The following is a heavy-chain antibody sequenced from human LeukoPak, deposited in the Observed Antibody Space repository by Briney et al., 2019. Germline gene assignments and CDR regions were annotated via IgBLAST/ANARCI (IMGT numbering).Heavy chain of an antibody. J-gene: IGHJ4*02. Sequence: GGSLRLSCAASGFTFSDYYMSWIRQAPGKGLEWVSYISNSGSTIYYTDSVKGRFTISRDNAKNSLYLQMNSLRAEDTALYYCASDWGCNHDYWGQGTLVTVSS. D-gene: IGHD7-27*01. CDR1: GFTFSDYY. CDR3: ASDWGCNHDY. V-gene: IGHV3-11*01. CDR2: ISNSGSTI.